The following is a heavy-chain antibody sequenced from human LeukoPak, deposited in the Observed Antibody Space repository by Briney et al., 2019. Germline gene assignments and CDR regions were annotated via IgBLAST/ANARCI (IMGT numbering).Heavy chain of an antibody. J-gene: IGHJ4*02. CDR3: ARESYRYGSGSYYTP. D-gene: IGHD3-10*01. Sequence: KASETLSLTCTVSGGSISSYYWSWIRQPAGKGLEWIGRIYTSGSTNYNPSLKSRVTMSVDTSKNQFSLKLSSVTAADTAVYYCARESYRYGSGSYYTPWGQGTLVTVSS. CDR1: GGSISSYY. V-gene: IGHV4-4*07. CDR2: IYTSGST.